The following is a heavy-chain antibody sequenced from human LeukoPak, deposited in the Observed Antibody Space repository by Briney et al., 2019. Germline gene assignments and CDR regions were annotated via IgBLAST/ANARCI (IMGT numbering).Heavy chain of an antibody. CDR1: DGSISSDYW. CDR3: ARDRGSDFGDQRRFDY. D-gene: IGHD4-17*01. V-gene: IGHV4-4*02. Sequence: NPSGTLSLTCAVSDGSISSDYWWSWVRQPPGKGLEWIGEIYHSGSTNYNPSLRGRVTISVDKSKNQLSLKLNSLTAADTAVYYCARDRGSDFGDQRRFDYWGQGTLVTVSS. CDR2: IYHSGST. J-gene: IGHJ4*02.